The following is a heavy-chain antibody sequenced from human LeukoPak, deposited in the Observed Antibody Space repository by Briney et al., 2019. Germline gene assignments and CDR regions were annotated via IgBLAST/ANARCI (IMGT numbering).Heavy chain of an antibody. D-gene: IGHD3-9*01. CDR3: ARIRYFDWLSRFDDAFDI. V-gene: IGHV4-61*02. CDR1: GGSISSGSYY. Sequence: SQTQSLTCTVSGGSISSGSYYWSWIRQPAGKGLEWIGRIYTSGSTNYNPSLKSRVTISVDTSKNQFSLKLSSVTAADTAVYYCARIRYFDWLSRFDDAFDIWGQGTIVTVSS. CDR2: IYTSGST. J-gene: IGHJ3*02.